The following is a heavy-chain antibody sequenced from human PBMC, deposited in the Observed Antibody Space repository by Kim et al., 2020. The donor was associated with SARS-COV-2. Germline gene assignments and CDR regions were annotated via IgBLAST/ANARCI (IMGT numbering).Heavy chain of an antibody. D-gene: IGHD5-12*01. CDR1: SKYH. CDR3: ATHRRHWLHANPPYYAY. CDR2: LYSTGNT. Sequence: SKYHRSWIGKPPGKRLARIVSLYSTGNTDYYPSPKSRVTISGDRSQNRVSLGLGSVTAAATAVYSCATHRRHWLHANPPYYAYWGQGTLVTVSS. V-gene: IGHV4-39*01. J-gene: IGHJ4*02.